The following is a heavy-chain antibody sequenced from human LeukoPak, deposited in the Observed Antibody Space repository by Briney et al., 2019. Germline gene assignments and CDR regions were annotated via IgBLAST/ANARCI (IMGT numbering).Heavy chain of an antibody. D-gene: IGHD6-25*01. CDR3: ARFSATPLGDY. V-gene: IGHV3-23*01. CDR1: GFTFSSYA. CDR2: ISYSGSSK. Sequence: GGSLRLSCAASGFTFSSYAMSWVRQAPGKGLEWVSGISYSGSSKYYADSVKGRFTISRDNAKNSLYLQMNSLRAEDTAVYYCARFSATPLGDYWGQGTLVTVSS. J-gene: IGHJ4*02.